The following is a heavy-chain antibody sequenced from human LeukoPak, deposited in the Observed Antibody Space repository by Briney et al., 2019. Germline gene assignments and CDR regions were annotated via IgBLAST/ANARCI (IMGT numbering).Heavy chain of an antibody. CDR3: ARVRDLLIGSSSSGWFDP. CDR2: IYYSGST. J-gene: IGHJ5*02. Sequence: SETLSLTCTVSGGSISSYYWSWIRQPPGKGLEWIGYIYYSGSTYYNPSLKSRVTISVDRSKNQFSLKLSSVTAADTAVYYCARVRDLLIGSSSSGWFDPWGQGTLVTVSS. CDR1: GGSISSYY. V-gene: IGHV4-59*12. D-gene: IGHD6-6*01.